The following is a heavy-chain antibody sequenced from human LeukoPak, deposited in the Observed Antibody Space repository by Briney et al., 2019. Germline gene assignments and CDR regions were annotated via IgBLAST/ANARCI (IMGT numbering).Heavy chain of an antibody. D-gene: IGHD3-22*01. CDR3: ASKPYDSSGYRFDY. J-gene: IGHJ4*02. V-gene: IGHV4-34*01. Sequence: SETLSLTCAVYGGSFSGYYWSWIRQPPGKGLEWIGEINHSGSTNYNPSLKSRVTISVDTSKNQFSLKLSSVTAADTAVYYCASKPYDSSGYRFDYWGQGTLVTVSS. CDR1: GGSFSGYY. CDR2: INHSGST.